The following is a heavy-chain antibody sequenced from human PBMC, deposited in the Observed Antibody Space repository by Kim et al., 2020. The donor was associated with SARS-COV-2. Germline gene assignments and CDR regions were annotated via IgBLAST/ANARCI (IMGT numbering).Heavy chain of an antibody. Sequence: SETLSLTCTVSGGSISSYYWSWIRQPPGKGLEWIGYIYYSGSTNYNPSLKSRVTISVDTSKNQFSLKLSSVTAADTAVYYCARVMRSRVGATTYYYYGMDVWGQGTTVTVSS. CDR3: ARVMRSRVGATTYYYYGMDV. V-gene: IGHV4-59*01. CDR1: GGSISSYY. J-gene: IGHJ6*02. CDR2: IYYSGST. D-gene: IGHD1-26*01.